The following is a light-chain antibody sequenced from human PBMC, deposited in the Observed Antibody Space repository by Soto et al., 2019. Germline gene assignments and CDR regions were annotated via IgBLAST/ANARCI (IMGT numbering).Light chain of an antibody. CDR3: CSYAGSSTYV. CDR2: EVS. J-gene: IGLJ1*01. Sequence: QSVLTRPASVSGSPGQSITISCTGNSSDVGSYNLVSWYQQHPGKAPKLMIYEVSKRPSGVSNRFSGSKSGNTASLTISGLQAEDEADYYCCSYAGSSTYVFGTGTKVTVL. V-gene: IGLV2-23*02. CDR1: SSDVGSYNL.